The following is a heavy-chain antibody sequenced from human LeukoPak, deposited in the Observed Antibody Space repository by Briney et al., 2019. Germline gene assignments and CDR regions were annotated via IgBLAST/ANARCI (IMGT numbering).Heavy chain of an antibody. CDR1: GYTFSGYY. CDR2: INPNSGGT. D-gene: IGHD3-10*01. CDR3: ARDDNYGSGQPDD. V-gene: IGHV1-2*02. Sequence: GASVKVSCKASGYTFSGYYMHWVRQAPGQGLEWMGWINPNSGGTNYVQKFQGRVTMTTDTSTSTVYMELRSLRSDDTAVYYCARDDNYGSGQPDDWGQGTLVTVSS. J-gene: IGHJ4*02.